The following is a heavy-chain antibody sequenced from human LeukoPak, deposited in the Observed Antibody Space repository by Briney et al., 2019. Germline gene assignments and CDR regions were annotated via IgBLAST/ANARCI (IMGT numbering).Heavy chain of an antibody. CDR2: ISSSGSYI. V-gene: IGHV3-21*01. Sequence: GGSLTLSCAASGFTFSSYSMNWVRQAPGKGLEWVSSISSSGSYIYYADSVKGRFTISRDNDNKSLYLQLNSLRAEDTAVYFCAREPIYGLNFDYWGQGTLVTVSS. CDR1: GFTFSSYS. CDR3: AREPIYGLNFDY. D-gene: IGHD2/OR15-2a*01. J-gene: IGHJ4*02.